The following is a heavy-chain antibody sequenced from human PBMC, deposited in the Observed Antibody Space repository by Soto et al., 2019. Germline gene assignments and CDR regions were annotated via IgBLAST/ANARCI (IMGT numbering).Heavy chain of an antibody. CDR3: AGGHGGPQNFWSGYWGENYYYGMDV. CDR1: GGSISSYY. Sequence: PSETLSLTCTVSGGSISSYYWSWIRQPPGKGLEWIGYIYYSGSTNYNPSLKSRITISVDTSKNQFSLKLSSVTAADTAVYYCAGGHGGPQNFWSGYWGENYYYGMDVWGQGTTVTVSS. D-gene: IGHD3-3*01. V-gene: IGHV4-59*01. J-gene: IGHJ6*02. CDR2: IYYSGST.